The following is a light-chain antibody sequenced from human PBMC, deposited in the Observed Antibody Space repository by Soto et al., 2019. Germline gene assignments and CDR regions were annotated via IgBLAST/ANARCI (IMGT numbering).Light chain of an antibody. CDR3: ATWDDSLNGFYV. J-gene: IGLJ1*01. Sequence: QSVLTQPPSASGTPGQRVSISCSGSTSNIGRNDVNWYQQLPGTAPKLLIYRNNQRPSGVPDRFSGSKSGTSASLAISGLRSDDEADYFCATWDDSLNGFYVFGTGTKVTVL. V-gene: IGLV1-47*01. CDR1: TSNIGRND. CDR2: RNN.